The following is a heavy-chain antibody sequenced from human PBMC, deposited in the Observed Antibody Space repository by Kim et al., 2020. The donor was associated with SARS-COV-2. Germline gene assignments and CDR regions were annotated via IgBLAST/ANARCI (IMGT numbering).Heavy chain of an antibody. CDR1: GFTFSSYG. J-gene: IGHJ4*02. D-gene: IGHD5-18*01. CDR2: ISYDGTNK. Sequence: GGSLRLSCAASGFTFSSYGMHWVRQAPGKGLEWVAIISYDGTNKYYSESVKGRFTLSRDNSKNTLDLQMNSLRAEDTAVYYCTKQYSYGGGAFYYWGQGT. CDR3: TKQYSYGGGAFYY. V-gene: IGHV3-30*18.